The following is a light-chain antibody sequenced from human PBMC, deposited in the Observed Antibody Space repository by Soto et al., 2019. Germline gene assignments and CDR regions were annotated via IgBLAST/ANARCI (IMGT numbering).Light chain of an antibody. J-gene: IGLJ2*01. CDR3: QSYDSSLSGYVV. CDR2: GNS. Sequence: QSVLTQPPSVSGAPGQRVTISCTGSGSNIGAGYDVHWYQQLPGTPPKLLIYGNSNRPSGVPDRISGSKSGTSASLAITGLQAEDEADYYCQSYDSSLSGYVVFGGGTKLTVL. V-gene: IGLV1-40*01. CDR1: GSNIGAGYD.